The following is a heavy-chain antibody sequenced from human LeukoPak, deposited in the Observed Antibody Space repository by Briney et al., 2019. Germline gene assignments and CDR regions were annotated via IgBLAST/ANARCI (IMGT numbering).Heavy chain of an antibody. J-gene: IGHJ4*02. V-gene: IGHV1-69*05. Sequence: SVKVFCKASGGTFSSYAISWVRQAPGQGLEWMGRIIPIFGTANYAQKFQGRVTITTDESTSTAYMELSSLRSEDTAVYYCARDDSSGYGYWGQGTLVTVSS. CDR1: GGTFSSYA. CDR3: ARDDSSGYGY. D-gene: IGHD3-22*01. CDR2: IIPIFGTA.